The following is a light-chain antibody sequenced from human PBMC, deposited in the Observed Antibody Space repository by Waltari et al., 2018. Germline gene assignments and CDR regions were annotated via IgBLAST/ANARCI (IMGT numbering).Light chain of an antibody. CDR3: QQYYSSPYT. CDR2: WAS. CDR1: QTVLYSSNKKNY. J-gene: IGKJ2*01. Sequence: DIVMTQSPDSLAVSLGERATINCKSTQTVLYSSNKKNYLAWNQHKPGQPPKLLIYWASSRQSGVPDRFSGSGSGTDFTLTISSLQTEDVALYYCQQYYSSPYTFGQGTKLEI. V-gene: IGKV4-1*01.